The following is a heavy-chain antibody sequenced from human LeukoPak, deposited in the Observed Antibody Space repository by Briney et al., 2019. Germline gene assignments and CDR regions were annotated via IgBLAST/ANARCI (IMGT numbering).Heavy chain of an antibody. Sequence: PSQTLSLTCTVSGNSISSGDNYWSWIRQPAGTGLEWIGRIYTSGSTNYNPSLKSRVTISGDTSKNQFSLRLSSVTAADTAVYYCARASYSYDINGWVPFDYWGQGTPVTVSS. CDR2: IYTSGST. J-gene: IGHJ4*02. V-gene: IGHV4-61*02. CDR1: GNSISSGDNY. CDR3: ARASYSYDINGWVPFDY. D-gene: IGHD3-22*01.